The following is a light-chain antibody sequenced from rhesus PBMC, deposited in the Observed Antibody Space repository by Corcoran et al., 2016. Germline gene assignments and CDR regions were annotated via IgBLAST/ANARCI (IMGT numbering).Light chain of an antibody. CDR2: EVS. V-gene: IGLV2-13*03. Sequence: QAAPTQSPSVSGSHVQAVTISCTGTSSDIGGYNRISWYQQNPGKAHKLLIYEVSKRPSGRPDRFSGSKSGNTASLTISELQAEDEADYDCSSYTPSNTFFFGGGTRLTVL. CDR3: SSYTPSNTFF. J-gene: IGLJ2*01. CDR1: SSDIGGYNR.